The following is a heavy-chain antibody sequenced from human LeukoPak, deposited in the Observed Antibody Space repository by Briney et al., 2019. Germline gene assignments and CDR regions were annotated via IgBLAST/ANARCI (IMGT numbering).Heavy chain of an antibody. J-gene: IGHJ4*02. D-gene: IGHD3-22*01. CDR3: AKRYYYTNSGPPPLYFDY. CDR1: GGTFSSYA. Sequence: SVKVSCKASGGTFSSYAISWVRQAPGQGLEWMGGIIPIFGTANYAQKFQGRVTITADESTSTAYMELSSLRSEDTAVYYCAKRYYYTNSGPPPLYFDYWGQGTQVTVSS. CDR2: IIPIFGTA. V-gene: IGHV1-69*13.